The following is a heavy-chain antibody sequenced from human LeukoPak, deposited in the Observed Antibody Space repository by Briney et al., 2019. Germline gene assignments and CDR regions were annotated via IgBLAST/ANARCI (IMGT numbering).Heavy chain of an antibody. CDR2: ISSSGDSI. J-gene: IGHJ3*02. CDR1: GFSLTTYE. V-gene: IGHV3-48*03. D-gene: IGHD1-26*01. CDR3: ARDRRVGATWSVGAFDI. Sequence: PGASLKLSCAASGFSLTTYEMNWVRQAPGQGLEWVSYISSSGDSIYYADSVKGRFTISRDNAKNSLSLQMNSLRAEDTAIYYCARDRRVGATWSVGAFDIWGQGTTVTVSS.